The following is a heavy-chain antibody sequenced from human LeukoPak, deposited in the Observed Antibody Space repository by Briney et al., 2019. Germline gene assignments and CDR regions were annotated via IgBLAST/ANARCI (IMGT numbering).Heavy chain of an antibody. V-gene: IGHV1-8*01. CDR1: GYTFSRHD. CDR2: MNPNSGNT. Sequence: ASVRGSCKASGYTFSRHDINWVRQATGQGLEWMGWMNPNSGNTGYAQKFQGRVIMTRDTSINTAYLEFYSLRSEDTAVYYCARGYSPTLRTTGNDYWGQGTLVTVSS. CDR3: ARGYSPTLRTTGNDY. D-gene: IGHD1-1*01. J-gene: IGHJ4*02.